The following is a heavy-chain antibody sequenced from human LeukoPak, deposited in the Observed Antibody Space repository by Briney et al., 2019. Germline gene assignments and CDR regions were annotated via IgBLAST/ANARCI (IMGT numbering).Heavy chain of an antibody. D-gene: IGHD1-14*01. CDR3: ARDPDESYYYYMDV. Sequence: GGSLRLSCAASGFTFSSYSMNWVRQAPGKGLEWVSSISSSSSYIYYADSVKGRFTISRDNAKNSLYLQMNSLRAEDTAVYYCARDPDESYYYYMDVWGKGTTVTVSS. V-gene: IGHV3-21*01. J-gene: IGHJ6*03. CDR1: GFTFSSYS. CDR2: ISSSSSYI.